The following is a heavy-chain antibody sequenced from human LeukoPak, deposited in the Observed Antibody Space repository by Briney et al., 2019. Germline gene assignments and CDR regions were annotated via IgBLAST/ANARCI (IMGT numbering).Heavy chain of an antibody. CDR1: GFTLSSYW. V-gene: IGHV3-74*01. J-gene: IGHJ4*02. Sequence: SGGSLRLSCEVSGFTLSSYWMHWVRQAPGKGLVWVSRIKSESDGSNTGYADSVKGRFTISRDNAKNTLFLQMNSLRAEDTGVYYCARFPFGKFPRRLNYFDSWGQGTLATVSS. CDR2: IKSESDGSNT. D-gene: IGHD3-10*01. CDR3: ARFPFGKFPRRLNYFDS.